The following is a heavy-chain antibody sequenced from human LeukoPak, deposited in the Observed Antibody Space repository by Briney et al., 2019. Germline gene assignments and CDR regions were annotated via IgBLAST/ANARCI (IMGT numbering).Heavy chain of an antibody. CDR3: ARFLHGNSLDY. V-gene: IGHV5-51*01. D-gene: IGHD1-7*01. Sequence: GESLQISCQASGDTFSDTYIAWVRQMAGKGLGWMGIVYFDGSDTSYSPSFQGQVTISVDQSISRAYLQWTTLKTSDTAMYYCARFLHGNSLDYWGQGTLVTVSS. CDR2: VYFDGSDT. CDR1: GDTFSDTY. J-gene: IGHJ4*02.